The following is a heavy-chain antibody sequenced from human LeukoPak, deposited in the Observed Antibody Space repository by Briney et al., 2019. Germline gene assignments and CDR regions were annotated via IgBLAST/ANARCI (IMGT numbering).Heavy chain of an antibody. CDR1: GFTFRSYA. CDR3: AKDMAEVPGPSDY. CDR2: LSGRGGSI. Sequence: GGSLRLSCAASGFTFRSYAMTWVRQAPGKGLEWVSSLSGRGGSIYYADSVKGRFTITRDNSKNTLYLQMNSLRAEDTAVYYCAKDMAEVPGPSDYWGQGTLVTVSS. D-gene: IGHD3-10*01. V-gene: IGHV3-23*01. J-gene: IGHJ4*02.